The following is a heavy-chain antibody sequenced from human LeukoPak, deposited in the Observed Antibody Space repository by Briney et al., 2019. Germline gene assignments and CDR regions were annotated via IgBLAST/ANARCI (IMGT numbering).Heavy chain of an antibody. V-gene: IGHV4-34*01. CDR1: GGSFSGYY. CDR3: ARRSPRVLLWFGESYNWFDP. Sequence: SETLSLTCAVYGGSFSGYYWSWIRQPPGKGLEWIGEINHSGSANYNPSLKSRVTISVDTSKNQFSLKLSSVTAADTAVYYCARRSPRVLLWFGESYNWFDPWGQGTLVTVSS. D-gene: IGHD3-10*01. J-gene: IGHJ5*02. CDR2: INHSGSA.